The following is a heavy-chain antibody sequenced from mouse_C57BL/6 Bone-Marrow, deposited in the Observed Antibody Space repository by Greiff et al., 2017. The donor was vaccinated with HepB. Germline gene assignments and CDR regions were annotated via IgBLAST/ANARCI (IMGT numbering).Heavy chain of an antibody. CDR2: INPGSGGT. Sequence: QVQLQQSGAELVRPGTSVKVSCKASGYAFTNYLIEWVQQRPGQGLEWIGVINPGSGGTNYNEKFKGKATLTADKSSSTAYMQLSSLTSEDSAVYFCASERGYLSNYVWYFDVWGTGTTVTVSS. D-gene: IGHD2-5*01. V-gene: IGHV1-54*01. CDR3: ASERGYLSNYVWYFDV. J-gene: IGHJ1*03. CDR1: GYAFTNYL.